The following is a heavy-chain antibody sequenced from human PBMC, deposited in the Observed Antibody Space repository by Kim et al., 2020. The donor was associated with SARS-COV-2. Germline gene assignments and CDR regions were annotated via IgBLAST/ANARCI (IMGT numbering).Heavy chain of an antibody. V-gene: IGHV3-30*03. CDR2: VSYDGYTR. Sequence: GGSLRLSCAASGFIFRDYGMHWVRQAPGKGLEWVARVSYDGYTRNLADSVEGRFIISRDNFKNTLYLQMNSLRAEDTAVYYCARRIVPAAQDNYFGLDVWGQGTMVIVS. CDR3: ARRIVPAAQDNYFGLDV. J-gene: IGHJ6*02. D-gene: IGHD2-2*01. CDR1: GFIFRDYG.